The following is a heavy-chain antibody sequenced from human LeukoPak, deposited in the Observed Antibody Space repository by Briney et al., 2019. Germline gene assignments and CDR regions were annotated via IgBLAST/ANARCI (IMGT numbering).Heavy chain of an antibody. Sequence: GSLRLSCAASGFTFSSYGMHWVRQAPGKGLEWVAVISYDGSNKYYADSVKGRFTISRDNSKNTLYLQMNSLRAEDTAVYYCAKELLGYDSSGYWLAYYGMDVWGQGTMVTVSS. J-gene: IGHJ6*02. CDR1: GFTFSSYG. CDR3: AKELLGYDSSGYWLAYYGMDV. V-gene: IGHV3-30*18. CDR2: ISYDGSNK. D-gene: IGHD3-22*01.